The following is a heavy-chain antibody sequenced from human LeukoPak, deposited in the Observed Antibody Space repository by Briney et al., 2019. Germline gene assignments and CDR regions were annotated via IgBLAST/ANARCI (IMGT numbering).Heavy chain of an antibody. CDR1: GFTFSNAW. D-gene: IGHD6-13*01. J-gene: IGHJ6*02. Sequence: GGSLRLSCAASGFTFSNAWMSWVRQAPGKGLEWVAVIWYDGSIKFYVDSVKGRFTISRDNSKNTLYLQMNSLRAEDTAVYYCARDPMTAAGSKDGMDVWGQGTTVTVSS. V-gene: IGHV3-33*08. CDR3: ARDPMTAAGSKDGMDV. CDR2: IWYDGSIK.